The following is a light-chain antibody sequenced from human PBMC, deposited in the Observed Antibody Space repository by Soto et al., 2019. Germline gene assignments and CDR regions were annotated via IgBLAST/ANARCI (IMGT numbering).Light chain of an antibody. CDR1: QSVRSY. CDR3: PQYGSSPRT. J-gene: IGKJ2*01. Sequence: EIVLTQAPGTLALSPGERATLSCRASQSVRSYLAWYQQKPGQAPRLLIYGESSRATGVPDRFSGSGSGTDFTITISRLEREDFAVYYCPQYGSSPRTFGQGIKLEIK. V-gene: IGKV3-20*01. CDR2: GES.